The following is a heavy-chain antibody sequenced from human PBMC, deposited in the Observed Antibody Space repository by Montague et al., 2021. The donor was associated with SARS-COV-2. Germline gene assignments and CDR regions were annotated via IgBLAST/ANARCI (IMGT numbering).Heavy chain of an antibody. CDR3: ARSRYGDYYFDY. Sequence: SVKVSCKASGYTFTSYGIIWVRQAPGQGLEWMGWISPYNGNTNYAQKLQGRVTMTTDTSTSTAYMELRSLRSDDTAVYYCARSRYGDYYFDYWGQGTLVTVSS. D-gene: IGHD4-17*01. CDR1: GYTFTSYG. J-gene: IGHJ4*02. CDR2: ISPYNGNT. V-gene: IGHV1-18*01.